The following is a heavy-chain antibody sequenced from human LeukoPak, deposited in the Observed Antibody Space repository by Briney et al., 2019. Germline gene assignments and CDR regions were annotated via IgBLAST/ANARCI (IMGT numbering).Heavy chain of an antibody. CDR2: ISGSGGST. Sequence: PGGSLRLSCAASGFTFSSYAMSWVCQAPGKGLEWVSAISGSGGSTYYAASVKGRFTISRDNSKNTLYLQMNSLRAEDMAVYYCAKDASFMITFGGVIVPDWFDPWGQGTLVTVSS. D-gene: IGHD3-16*02. CDR3: AKDASFMITFGGVIVPDWFDP. CDR1: GFTFSSYA. J-gene: IGHJ5*02. V-gene: IGHV3-23*01.